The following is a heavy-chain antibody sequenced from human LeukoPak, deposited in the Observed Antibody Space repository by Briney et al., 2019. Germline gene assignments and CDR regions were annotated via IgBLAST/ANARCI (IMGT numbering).Heavy chain of an antibody. Sequence: GGSLRLSCAASGFTFSSYSMHWVRQAPGKGLEWVAVISYDGSNKYYADSVKGRFTISRDNSKNTLYLQMNSLRAEDTAVYYCARDSHLVVVVVAATLDYWGQGTLVTVSS. V-gene: IGHV3-30*01. CDR3: ARDSHLVVVVVAATLDY. CDR2: ISYDGSNK. CDR1: GFTFSSYS. J-gene: IGHJ4*02. D-gene: IGHD2-15*01.